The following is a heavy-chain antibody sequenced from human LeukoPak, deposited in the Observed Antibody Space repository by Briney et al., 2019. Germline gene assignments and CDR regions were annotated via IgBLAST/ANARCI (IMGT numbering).Heavy chain of an antibody. Sequence: GASVKVSCKASGGTFSSYDISWVRQAPGQGLEWMGGIIPIFGTANYAQKFQGRVTITTDESTSTAYMELSSLRSEDTAVYYCAREADGSGSYYPYYYYMDVWGKGTTVTVSS. V-gene: IGHV1-69*05. J-gene: IGHJ6*03. CDR3: AREADGSGSYYPYYYYMDV. D-gene: IGHD3-10*01. CDR2: IIPIFGTA. CDR1: GGTFSSYD.